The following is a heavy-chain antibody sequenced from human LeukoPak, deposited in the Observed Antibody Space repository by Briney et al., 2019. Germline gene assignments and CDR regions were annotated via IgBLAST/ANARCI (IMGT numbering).Heavy chain of an antibody. CDR1: GFTFSSYW. V-gene: IGHV3-7*01. J-gene: IGHJ4*02. CDR3: ARDFAYSSGWWGDFDY. Sequence: GGSLRLSCEASGFTFSSYWMSWVRQAPGKGLEWVANIKQDGSEKYYVDSVKGRFTISRDNAKNSLYLQMNSVRAEDTAVYYCARDFAYSSGWWGDFDYWGQGTLVTVSS. CDR2: IKQDGSEK. D-gene: IGHD6-19*01.